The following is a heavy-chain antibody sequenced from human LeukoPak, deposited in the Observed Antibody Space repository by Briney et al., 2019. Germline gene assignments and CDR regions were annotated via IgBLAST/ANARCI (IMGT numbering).Heavy chain of an antibody. V-gene: IGHV1-24*01. J-gene: IGHJ4*02. D-gene: IGHD1-26*01. Sequence: ASVKVSCKVSGYTLTELSMHWVRQAPGKGLEWMGGFDPEDGGTIYAQKFQGRVTMTEDTSTDTAYMELSSLRSEDTAVYYCATSRYSGSSYYFDYWGQGTLVTVSS. CDR3: ATSRYSGSSYYFDY. CDR2: FDPEDGGT. CDR1: GYTLTELS.